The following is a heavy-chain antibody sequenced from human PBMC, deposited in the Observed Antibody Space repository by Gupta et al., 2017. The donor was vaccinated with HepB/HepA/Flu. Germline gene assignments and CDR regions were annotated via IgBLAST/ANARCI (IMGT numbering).Heavy chain of an antibody. Sequence: QVQLVESGGGVVQPGRSLRLSCAASGFTFSSYGMHWVRQAPGKGLEWVAVISYDGSNKYYADSVKGRFTISRDNSKNTLYLQMNSLRAEDTAVYYCAKDFNPVAASAFDIWGQGTMVTVSS. V-gene: IGHV3-30*18. CDR2: ISYDGSNK. J-gene: IGHJ3*02. CDR1: GFTFSSYG. D-gene: IGHD6-6*01. CDR3: AKDFNPVAASAFDI.